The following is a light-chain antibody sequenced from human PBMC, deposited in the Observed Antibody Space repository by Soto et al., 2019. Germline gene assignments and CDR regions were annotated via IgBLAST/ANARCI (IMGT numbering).Light chain of an antibody. CDR3: HQYDSWT. V-gene: IGKV3-20*01. CDR1: QSFNSIY. J-gene: IGKJ1*01. CDR2: GAS. Sequence: EMVLTQSPGTLSLSPGERPTLSRRASQSFNSIYLAWYQPKPGQAPRLLIYGASSRATGTPDRFSGSGSGTDFTLTISRPEHEAFAVYYCHQYDSWTFGQGTKVDIK.